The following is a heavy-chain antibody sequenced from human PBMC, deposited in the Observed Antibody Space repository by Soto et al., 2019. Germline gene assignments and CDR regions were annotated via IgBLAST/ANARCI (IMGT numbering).Heavy chain of an antibody. CDR3: ARDGVLDCSGGSCSGWI. CDR2: ISAYNGYT. J-gene: IGHJ4*02. CDR1: GYTFTSYG. D-gene: IGHD2-15*01. V-gene: IGHV1-18*01. Sequence: QVQLVQSGAEVKKPGASVKVSCKASGYTFTSYGISWVRQAPGKGLEWMGWISAYNGYTNYAQQLQGRVTMTTDTSTSTAYMELRSRRSDDTAVYYCARDGVLDCSGGSCSGWIWGQGTLVTVSS.